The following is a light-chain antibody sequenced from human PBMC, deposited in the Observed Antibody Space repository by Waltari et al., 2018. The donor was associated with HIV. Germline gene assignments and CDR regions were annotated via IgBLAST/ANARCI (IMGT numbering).Light chain of an antibody. J-gene: IGLJ1*01. Sequence: QSGLTQPASVSGSPGQPLTISCTGTTSDVGGSNYVSWYQQHPGKAPKLIIYDVSNRPSGVSNRFSGSKSGNTASLTISGLQPEDETDYYCSSFSSSSTPYVFGTGTKVTVL. CDR2: DVS. CDR3: SSFSSSSTPYV. V-gene: IGLV2-14*03. CDR1: TSDVGGSNY.